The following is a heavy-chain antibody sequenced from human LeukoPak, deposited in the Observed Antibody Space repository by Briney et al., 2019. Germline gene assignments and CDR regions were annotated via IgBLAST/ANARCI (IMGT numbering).Heavy chain of an antibody. D-gene: IGHD2-2*01. V-gene: IGHV4-39*07. CDR1: GGSISSGSYY. J-gene: IGHJ5*02. CDR3: ARESDRYCFSASCPNWFDP. CDR2: LYYSGST. Sequence: SETLSLTCTVSGGSISSGSYYWGWIRQPPGKGLEWIGSLYYSGSTYYNPSLKSRVTMSVDTSKNQFSLKLKSVTAADTAVYYCARESDRYCFSASCPNWFDPWGQGTLVTVSS.